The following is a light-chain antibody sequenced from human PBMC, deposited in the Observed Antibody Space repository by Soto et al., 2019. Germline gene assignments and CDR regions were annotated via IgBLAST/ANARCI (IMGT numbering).Light chain of an antibody. CDR1: SSDVGRYNY. V-gene: IGLV2-8*01. CDR3: CSYAGSYTLV. Sequence: QSALTQPPSASGSLGQSVTIPCTGTSSDVGRYNYVSWYQQHPGKVPKLLIYEVSNRPSGVPDRFSGSKSGNTASLTVSGLQAEDEADYYCCSYAGSYTLVFGGGTKLTVL. CDR2: EVS. J-gene: IGLJ2*01.